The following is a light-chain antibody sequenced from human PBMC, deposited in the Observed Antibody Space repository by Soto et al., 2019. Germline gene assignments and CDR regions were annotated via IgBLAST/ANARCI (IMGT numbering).Light chain of an antibody. V-gene: IGKV3-20*01. CDR1: QSVSNSY. CDR3: QQYGSSGT. Sequence: EIVLTQSPGTLSLSPGERATLSCRASQSVSNSYLAWYQQKPGQAPXLLIYGASNRATGIPDRFSGSGSGTDFTLTISRLEPEDSAVYYCQQYGSSGTFGQGTKVDIK. CDR2: GAS. J-gene: IGKJ1*01.